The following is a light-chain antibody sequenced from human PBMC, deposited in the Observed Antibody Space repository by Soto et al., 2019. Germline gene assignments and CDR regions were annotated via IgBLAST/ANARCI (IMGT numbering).Light chain of an antibody. V-gene: IGLV2-23*01. CDR3: CSYAGSSRV. J-gene: IGLJ3*02. CDR2: EGS. CDR1: SSDVGSYNL. Sequence: QSVLTQPASVSGSPGQSITISCTGTSSDVGSYNLVSWYQQHPGKAPKLMIYEGSKRPSGVSNRFSGYKSGNTASLTISGLQAEDEADYYCCSYAGSSRVFGGGTTVTVL.